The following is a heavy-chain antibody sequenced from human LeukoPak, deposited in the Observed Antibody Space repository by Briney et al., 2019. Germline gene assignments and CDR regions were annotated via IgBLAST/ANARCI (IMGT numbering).Heavy chain of an antibody. CDR3: ARDPRIYDSSGYSLDY. CDR2: ISSSGSTI. J-gene: IGHJ4*02. Sequence: GGSLRLSCAASGFTFSVYYMSWIRQAPGKGLEWVSYISSSGSTIYYADSVKGRFTISRDNAKNSLYLQMNSLRAEDTAVYYCARDPRIYDSSGYSLDYWGQGTLVTVSS. D-gene: IGHD3-22*01. V-gene: IGHV3-11*01. CDR1: GFTFSVYY.